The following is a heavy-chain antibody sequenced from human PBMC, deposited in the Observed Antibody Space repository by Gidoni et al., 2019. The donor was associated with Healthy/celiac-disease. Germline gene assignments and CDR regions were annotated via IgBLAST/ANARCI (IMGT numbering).Heavy chain of an antibody. CDR3: ARDYYYDSSGYYDAFDI. D-gene: IGHD3-22*01. Sequence: QVQLVESGGGVVQPGRSLRLSCAASGFTSSSYGMHWVRQGPGKGLGWVAVIWYDGSNKYYADSVKGRFTISRDNSKNTLYLQMNSLRAEDTAVYYCARDYYYDSSGYYDAFDIWGQGTMVTVSS. CDR2: IWYDGSNK. V-gene: IGHV3-33*01. CDR1: GFTSSSYG. J-gene: IGHJ3*02.